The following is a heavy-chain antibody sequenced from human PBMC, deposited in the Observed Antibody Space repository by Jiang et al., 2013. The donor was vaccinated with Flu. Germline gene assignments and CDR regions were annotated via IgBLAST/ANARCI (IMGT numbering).Heavy chain of an antibody. V-gene: IGHV3-74*01. J-gene: IGHJ4*02. CDR3: ARDMGNYAILDY. CDR2: MSGDGSRT. Sequence: VHAWGSLRLSCAASDFSFSRFWMHWVRQAPGKGLMWVARMSGDGSRTAYADSVKGRFTISRDNAKNTLYLQMNSLRGEDTAVYFCARDMGNYAILDYWGQGTLVSVS. D-gene: IGHD4-11*01. CDR1: DFSFSRFW.